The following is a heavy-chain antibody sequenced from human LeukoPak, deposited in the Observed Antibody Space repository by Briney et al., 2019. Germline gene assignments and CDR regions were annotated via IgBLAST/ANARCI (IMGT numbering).Heavy chain of an antibody. J-gene: IGHJ4*02. CDR1: GGSISSYY. D-gene: IGHD4-17*01. V-gene: IGHV4-59*12. CDR3: ARAPLHDFGDYEAYFDY. CDR2: IYHSGST. Sequence: SETLSLTCTVSGGSISSYYWSWIRQPPGKGLEWIGYIYHSGSTYYNPSLKSRVTISVDRSKNQFSLKLSSVTAADTAVYYCARAPLHDFGDYEAYFDYWGQGTLVTVSS.